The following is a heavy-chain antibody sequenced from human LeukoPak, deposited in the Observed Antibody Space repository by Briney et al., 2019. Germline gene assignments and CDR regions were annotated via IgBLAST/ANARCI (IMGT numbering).Heavy chain of an antibody. CDR1: GFTVSSNY. Sequence: GGSLRLSCAASGFTVSSNYMSWVRQAPGKGLEWVSVIYSGGSTYYADSVKGRFTISRDNSKNTLYLQMNSLRAEDTAVYYCAREPASCGGDCSSSPYYFDHWGQGTLVTVSS. V-gene: IGHV3-66*01. D-gene: IGHD2-21*02. J-gene: IGHJ4*02. CDR2: IYSGGST. CDR3: AREPASCGGDCSSSPYYFDH.